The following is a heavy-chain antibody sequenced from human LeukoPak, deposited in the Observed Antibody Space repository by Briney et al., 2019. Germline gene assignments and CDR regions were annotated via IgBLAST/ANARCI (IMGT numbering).Heavy chain of an antibody. V-gene: IGHV3-74*01. J-gene: IGHJ4*02. CDR3: ARESERYGSGSYYSLFDY. CDR1: GFTFSSYW. D-gene: IGHD3-10*01. CDR2: INSDGSST. Sequence: GGSLRLSCEASGFTFSSYWMHWVRQAPGKGLVWFSRINSDGSSTSYADSVKGRFTISRDNAKNTLYLQMNSLRAEDTAVYYCARESERYGSGSYYSLFDYWGQGTLVTVSS.